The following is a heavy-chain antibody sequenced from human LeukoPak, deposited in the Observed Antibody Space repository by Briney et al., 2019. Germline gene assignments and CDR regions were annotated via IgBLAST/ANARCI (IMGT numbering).Heavy chain of an antibody. Sequence: SETLSLTCAVYGGSFSGYYWSWIRQPPGKGLEWIGEINHSGSTNYNPSLKSPVTISVDTSKNQFSLRLTSVTAADTAVYYCARAYGGCRYYYYYMDVWGEGTTVTVSS. CDR3: ARAYGGCRYYYYYMDV. J-gene: IGHJ6*03. V-gene: IGHV4-34*01. CDR2: INHSGST. D-gene: IGHD4-23*01. CDR1: GGSFSGYY.